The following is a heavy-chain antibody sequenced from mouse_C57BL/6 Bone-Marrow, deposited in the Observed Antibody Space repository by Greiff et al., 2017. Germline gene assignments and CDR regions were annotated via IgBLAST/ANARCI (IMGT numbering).Heavy chain of an antibody. Sequence: VQLQQPGAELVMPGASVKLSCKASGYTFTSSWMHWVKQRPGQVLEWIGEIDPSDSYTNYNQKLKGKSTLTVYKSSSTAYMQLSSLTSEDSAVYYCAREVYYGSSYYFDYWGQGTTLTVSS. J-gene: IGHJ2*01. CDR3: AREVYYGSSYYFDY. D-gene: IGHD1-1*01. CDR1: GYTFTSSW. CDR2: IDPSDSYT. V-gene: IGHV1-69*01.